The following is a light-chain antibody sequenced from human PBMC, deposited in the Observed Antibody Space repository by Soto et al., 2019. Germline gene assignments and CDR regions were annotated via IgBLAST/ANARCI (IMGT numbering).Light chain of an antibody. CDR3: SSYTTSSTYV. V-gene: IGLV2-18*02. CDR2: EVS. Sequence: QSALTQPPSVSGSPGQSVTISCTGTSSDVGSYNRVSWYQQTPGTAPKLMIYEVSNRPSGRPDRFSGSKSGNTAYLTISGLQAEDEADYYCSSYTTSSTYVCGTGTTVTVL. CDR1: SSDVGSYNR. J-gene: IGLJ1*01.